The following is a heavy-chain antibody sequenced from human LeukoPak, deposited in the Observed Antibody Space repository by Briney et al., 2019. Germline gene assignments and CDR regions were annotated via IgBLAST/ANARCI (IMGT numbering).Heavy chain of an antibody. D-gene: IGHD6-13*01. CDR2: ISGSGGST. V-gene: IGHV3-23*01. Sequence: GGSLRLSCAASGFTFSSYAMSWVRQAPGKGLEWVSAISGSGGSTYYADSVKGRFTISRDNSKNTLFLQMNSLRAEDTAVYYCAKGSGTLLAAAATVDYWGQGILVTVSS. J-gene: IGHJ4*02. CDR1: GFTFSSYA. CDR3: AKGSGTLLAAAATVDY.